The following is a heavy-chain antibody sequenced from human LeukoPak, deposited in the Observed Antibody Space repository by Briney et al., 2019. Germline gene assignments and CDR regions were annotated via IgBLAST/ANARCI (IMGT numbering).Heavy chain of an antibody. D-gene: IGHD6-13*01. CDR2: IKQDGSEK. CDR3: ATDLGSSRPNF. CDR1: GFSFSSYW. Sequence: EGSLRLSCAASGFSFSSYWMSWVRQAPGKGLEWVANIKQDGSEKYYVDSAKGRFTISRDNAKNSLYLQMNSLTAEDTAVYYCATDLGSSRPNFWGQGILVTVSS. J-gene: IGHJ4*02. V-gene: IGHV3-7*01.